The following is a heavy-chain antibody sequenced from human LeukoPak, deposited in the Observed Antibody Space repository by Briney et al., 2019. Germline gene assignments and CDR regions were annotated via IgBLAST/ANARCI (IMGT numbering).Heavy chain of an antibody. CDR3: ARDRGCSGGSCYSDNNWFDP. Sequence: ASVKVSCKASGYTFTGYYMHWVRQAPGQVLEWMGWINPNSGGTNYAQKFQGWVTMTRDTSISTAYMELSRLRSDDTAVYYCARDRGCSGGSCYSDNNWFDPWGQGTLVTVSS. D-gene: IGHD2-15*01. CDR2: INPNSGGT. CDR1: GYTFTGYY. V-gene: IGHV1-2*04. J-gene: IGHJ5*02.